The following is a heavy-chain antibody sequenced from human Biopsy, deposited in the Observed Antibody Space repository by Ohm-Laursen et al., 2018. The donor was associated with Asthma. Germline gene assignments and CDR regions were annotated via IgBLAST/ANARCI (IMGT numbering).Heavy chain of an antibody. D-gene: IGHD4-17*01. Sequence: SDTLSLTCTVSGGSISSGDYYWNWIRQPPGKGLEWIGCIYYSGSTYYNPSLKSRLTISVDTSKNQFSLKLSSVTAADTAVYYCASKPDYGDSTFNYWGQGTLVTVSS. CDR1: GGSISSGDYY. CDR3: ASKPDYGDSTFNY. V-gene: IGHV4-30-4*02. CDR2: IYYSGST. J-gene: IGHJ4*02.